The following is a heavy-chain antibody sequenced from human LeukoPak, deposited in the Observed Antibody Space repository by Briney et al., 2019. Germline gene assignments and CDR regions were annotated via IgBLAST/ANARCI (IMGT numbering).Heavy chain of an antibody. V-gene: IGHV3-43D*03. J-gene: IGHJ4*02. D-gene: IGHD2-2*01. CDR3: ARALGYCSSTSCSRVY. Sequence: GGSLRLSCAASGFTFDDYAMHWVRQAPGKGLEWVSLISWDGGSTYYADSVKGRFTISRDNSKNTLYLQMNSLRAEDTAVYYCARALGYCSSTSCSRVYWGQGTLVTVPS. CDR1: GFTFDDYA. CDR2: ISWDGGST.